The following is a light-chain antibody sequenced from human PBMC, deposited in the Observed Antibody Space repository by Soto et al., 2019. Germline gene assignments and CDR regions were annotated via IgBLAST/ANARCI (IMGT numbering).Light chain of an antibody. CDR1: SSNIGTNF. Sequence: QSVLTQPPSASGTPGQRDTISCSGTSSNIGTNFVFWYQPFPGTSPKLLIYTNNQRPSGVPDRFSGSQSGTSASLDISGLRSEDEAEYYCAAWDDSLIGPVFGGGTKLTVL. CDR3: AAWDDSLIGPV. V-gene: IGLV1-47*01. CDR2: TNN. J-gene: IGLJ3*02.